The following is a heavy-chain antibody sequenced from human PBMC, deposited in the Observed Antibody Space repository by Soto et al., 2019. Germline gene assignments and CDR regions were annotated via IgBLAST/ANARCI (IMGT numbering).Heavy chain of an antibody. V-gene: IGHV1-46*01. CDR3: ARRKERSGPHYFDY. J-gene: IGHJ4*02. CDR1: GYTFTHHY. D-gene: IGHD6-25*01. CDR2: INPSGGRT. Sequence: ASVKVSCKASGYTFTHHYIHWVRQAPGQGLDWVGVINPSGGRTNYAQKFQGRVTMTGDTSTRTVYMELSGLRPDDTAVYYCARRKERSGPHYFDYWGQGSQVTVSS.